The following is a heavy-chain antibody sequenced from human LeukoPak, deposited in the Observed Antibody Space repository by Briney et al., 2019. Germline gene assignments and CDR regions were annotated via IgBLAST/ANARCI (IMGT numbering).Heavy chain of an antibody. CDR3: AKGLGQNYYDSSGRDAFDI. V-gene: IGHV3-23*01. J-gene: IGHJ3*02. CDR1: GFTFSSYA. D-gene: IGHD3-22*01. CDR2: ISGSGGST. Sequence: QTGGSLRLSCAASGFTFSSYAMSWVRQAPGKGLEWVSAISGSGGSTYYADSVKGRFTISRDNAKNSLYLQMNSLRAEDMALYYCAKGLGQNYYDSSGRDAFDIWGQGTMVTVSS.